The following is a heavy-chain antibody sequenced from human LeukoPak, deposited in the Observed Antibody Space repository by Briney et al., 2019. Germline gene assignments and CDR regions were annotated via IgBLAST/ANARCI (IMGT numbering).Heavy chain of an antibody. J-gene: IGHJ3*02. CDR1: GFTLYDYA. CDR3: AKDGGSYNLYAFNI. Sequence: GGALRLSCSASGFTLYDYAMHRVRPAPREGPGWGSGISWNSGSIGYADSVKGRFTISRDNAKNSLYLQMNSLRAEDTALYYCAKDGGSYNLYAFNIWGQGTMVTVSS. CDR2: ISWNSGSI. D-gene: IGHD1-26*01. V-gene: IGHV3-9*01.